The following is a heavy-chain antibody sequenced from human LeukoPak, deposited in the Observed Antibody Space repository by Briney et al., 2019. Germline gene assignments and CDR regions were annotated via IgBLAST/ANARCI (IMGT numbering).Heavy chain of an antibody. J-gene: IGHJ3*02. CDR1: GGSISSYY. CDR2: IYYSGST. D-gene: IGHD3-22*01. CDR3: AREYTYYYDSSGYYYVVNDAFDI. V-gene: IGHV4-59*12. Sequence: PSETLSLTCTVSGGSISSYYWSWIRQPPGKGLEWIGYIYYSGSTNYNPSLKSRVTISVDTSKNQFSLKLSSVTAADTAVYYCAREYTYYYDSSGYYYVVNDAFDIWGQGTMVTVSS.